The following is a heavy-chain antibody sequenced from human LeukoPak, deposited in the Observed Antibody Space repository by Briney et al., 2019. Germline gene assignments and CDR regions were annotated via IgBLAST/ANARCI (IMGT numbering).Heavy chain of an antibody. CDR2: ISGGGGST. CDR1: GFTFSSYA. V-gene: IGHV3-23*01. Sequence: PGGSLRLSCAASGFTFSSYAMSWVRQAPGKGLEWVSAISGGGGSTDYADSVKGRFTISSDNSKNTLYLQMNSLRAEDTAVYYCAKDRGYNSGWNFDYWGQGTLVTVSS. D-gene: IGHD6-19*01. CDR3: AKDRGYNSGWNFDY. J-gene: IGHJ4*02.